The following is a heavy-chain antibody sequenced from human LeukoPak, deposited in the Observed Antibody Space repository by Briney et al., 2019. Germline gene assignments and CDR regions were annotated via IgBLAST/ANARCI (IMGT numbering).Heavy chain of an antibody. J-gene: IGHJ4*02. D-gene: IGHD5/OR15-5a*01. CDR2: TSGSGGST. V-gene: IGHV3-23*01. CDR1: GFIFSTYV. CDR3: AKDRSTLTTKYFDY. Sequence: PGGSLRLSCAASGFIFSTYVMNWVRQAPGKGLEWVSGTSGSGGSTYYADSVKGRFTISRDNSKNTLYLQMNSLRAEDTAVYYCAKDRSTLTTKYFDYWGQGTLVTVSS.